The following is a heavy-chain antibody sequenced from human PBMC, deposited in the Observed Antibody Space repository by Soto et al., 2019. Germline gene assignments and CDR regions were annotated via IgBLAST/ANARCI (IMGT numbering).Heavy chain of an antibody. CDR3: ATERDYANWFDP. Sequence: SETLSLTCTVSGGSVSSDNYYWSWIRQPPGKGLEWIGYIYYSGSTKYNPSLKSRVTISLDTSKTQFSLKLSSLTAADTAVYYCATERDYANWFDPWGQGTLVTVSS. J-gene: IGHJ5*02. D-gene: IGHD4-17*01. CDR1: GGSVSSDNYY. V-gene: IGHV4-61*01. CDR2: IYYSGST.